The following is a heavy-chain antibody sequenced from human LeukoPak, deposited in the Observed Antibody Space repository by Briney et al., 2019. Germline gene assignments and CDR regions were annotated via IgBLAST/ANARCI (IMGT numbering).Heavy chain of an antibody. V-gene: IGHV3-23*01. J-gene: IGHJ4*02. Sequence: PGGSLRLSCAASGFTFSSYAMSWVRQAPGKGLEWVSAISGSGGSTYYADSVEGRFTISRDNSKNTLYLQMNSLRAEDTAVYYCAKDIPFGYNEREELRFDYWGQGTLVTVSS. CDR1: GFTFSSYA. CDR3: AKDIPFGYNEREELRFDY. CDR2: ISGSGGST. D-gene: IGHD5-24*01.